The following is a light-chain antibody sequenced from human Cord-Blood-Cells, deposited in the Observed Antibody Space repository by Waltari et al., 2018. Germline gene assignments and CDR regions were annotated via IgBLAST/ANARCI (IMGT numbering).Light chain of an antibody. CDR2: EGS. CDR1: SSDVGSYNL. CDR3: CSYAGSSTSWV. Sequence: QSALTQPASVSGSPGQSITISCTGTSSDVGSYNLVSWYQQHPGKAPKLMIYEGSKRPSGVSHRFSGYKSGNTASLTISGLQAEDEADYYCCSYAGSSTSWVFGGGTKLTVL. V-gene: IGLV2-23*01. J-gene: IGLJ3*02.